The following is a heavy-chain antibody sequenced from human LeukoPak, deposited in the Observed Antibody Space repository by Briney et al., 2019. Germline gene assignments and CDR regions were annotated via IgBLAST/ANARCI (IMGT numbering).Heavy chain of an antibody. Sequence: PSETLSLTCTVSGVSMSSYFWSWIRQPPGKGLEWSGYIYYSGSTNYSPSLKSRVTISVDTSKNQFSLNLSSVSAADTAVYYCARRRGSAYYYGMDVWGQGTTVTVSS. D-gene: IGHD3-10*01. CDR2: IYYSGST. CDR3: ARRRGSAYYYGMDV. J-gene: IGHJ6*02. CDR1: GVSMSSYF. V-gene: IGHV4-59*08.